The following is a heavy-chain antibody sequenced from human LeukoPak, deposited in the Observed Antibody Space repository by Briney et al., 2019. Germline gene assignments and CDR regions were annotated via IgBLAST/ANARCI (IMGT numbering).Heavy chain of an antibody. J-gene: IGHJ4*02. CDR1: GGSFSGYY. Sequence: SETLSLTCAVSGGSFSGYYWTWIRRSPGKGLKWIGEINHSGSTNYNPSLTRRVTMSVDTSKNQFSLNLSAATAADTAVYCARARRGYVRLDYWGQGTLVTVSS. CDR2: INHSGST. CDR3: ARARRGYVRLDY. V-gene: IGHV4-34*01. D-gene: IGHD5-12*01.